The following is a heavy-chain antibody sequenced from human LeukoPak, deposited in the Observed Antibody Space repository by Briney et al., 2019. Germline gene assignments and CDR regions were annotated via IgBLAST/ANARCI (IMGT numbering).Heavy chain of an antibody. D-gene: IGHD3-9*01. CDR2: MNPGSGDT. CDR1: GGTFSSYA. J-gene: IGHJ4*02. Sequence: GASVKVSCKASGGTFSSYAISWVRQAPGQGLEWMGWMNPGSGDTAYAQKFQGRVTMTRDTSMSTAYVELNSLGSEDTAIYYCARGLGDYNTDWFPVSGYWGQGTPVTVSS. V-gene: IGHV1-8*02. CDR3: ARGLGDYNTDWFPVSGY.